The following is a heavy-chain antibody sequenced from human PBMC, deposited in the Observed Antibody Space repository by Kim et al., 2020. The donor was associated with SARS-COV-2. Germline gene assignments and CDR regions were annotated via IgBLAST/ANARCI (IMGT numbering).Heavy chain of an antibody. Sequence: GGSLRLSCAASGFLFSDYWMGWVRQAPGKGLEWVARINNDGSKQHFHDSVNGRFTIARDNTRKSLFLQVNTLTVDDAALYYCLRVRDSDGYDRLCDRWGQGTLVTVSS. CDR2: INNDGSKQ. D-gene: IGHD2-21*01. V-gene: IGHV3-7*03. J-gene: IGHJ5*02. CDR1: GFLFSDYW. CDR3: LRVRDSDGYDRLCDR.